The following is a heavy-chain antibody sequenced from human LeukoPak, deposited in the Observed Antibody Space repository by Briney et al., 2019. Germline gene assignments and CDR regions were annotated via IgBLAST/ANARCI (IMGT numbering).Heavy chain of an antibody. Sequence: HSGGSLRLSCAASGFTFSSYAMHWVRQAPGKGLEWVAVISYDGSNKYYADSVKGRFTISRDNSKNTLYLQMNSLRAEDTAVYYCARDLSITMIVGDWGQGPLVTVSS. CDR3: ARDLSITMIVGD. V-gene: IGHV3-30-3*01. CDR2: ISYDGSNK. D-gene: IGHD3-22*01. J-gene: IGHJ4*02. CDR1: GFTFSSYA.